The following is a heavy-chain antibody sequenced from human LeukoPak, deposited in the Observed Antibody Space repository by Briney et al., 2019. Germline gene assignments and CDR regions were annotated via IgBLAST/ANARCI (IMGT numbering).Heavy chain of an antibody. J-gene: IGHJ5*02. V-gene: IGHV3-30*01. CDR3: ARVARPHYYDSSGYSNWFDP. CDR1: GFTFSSYA. Sequence: GGSLRLSCAASGFTFSSYAMHWVRQAPGKGLEWVEVISYDGSDKYYADSVKGRFTISRDNSKNTLYLQMNSLRAEDTAVYYCARVARPHYYDSSGYSNWFDPWGQGTLVTVSS. CDR2: ISYDGSDK. D-gene: IGHD3-22*01.